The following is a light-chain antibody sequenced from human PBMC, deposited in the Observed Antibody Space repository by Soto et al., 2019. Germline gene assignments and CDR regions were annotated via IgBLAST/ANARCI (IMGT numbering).Light chain of an antibody. CDR3: QQSYSTPQT. CDR1: QSVSSK. Sequence: EIVMTQSPATLSVSPGERDTLSCRASQSVSSKLAWYQQKPGQAPRLLIYGASTRATGVPARFSGSGSGTEFTLTISSLQPEDFATYYCQQSYSTPQTFGQGTKVDIK. J-gene: IGKJ1*01. CDR2: GAS. V-gene: IGKV3-15*01.